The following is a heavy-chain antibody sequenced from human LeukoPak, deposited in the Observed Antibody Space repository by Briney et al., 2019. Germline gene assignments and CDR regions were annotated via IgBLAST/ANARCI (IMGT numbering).Heavy chain of an antibody. CDR1: GCTFRSYA. CDR3: ARNYYEPTYDYYFDC. V-gene: IGHV3-23*01. D-gene: IGHD1-26*01. CDR2: ISGSGGRT. Sequence: GGSLRLSCAASGCTFRSYAMSWVRQAPGKGLEWVSAISGSGGRTYYADSVRGRFTISRDNSKNTLHLHMNSLRAEDTALYYCARNYYEPTYDYYFDCWGQGTLVTVSS. J-gene: IGHJ4*02.